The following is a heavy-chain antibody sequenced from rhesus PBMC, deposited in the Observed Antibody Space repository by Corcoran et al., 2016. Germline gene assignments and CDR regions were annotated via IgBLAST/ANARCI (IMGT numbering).Heavy chain of an antibody. J-gene: IGHJ4*01. Sequence: QVQLQESGPGLVKPSETLSLTCAVSGYSISSGYGWSWIRQPPGKGLEWIGYIGGSSGSTNYNPSLKSRVTISKDTSKNQFSLKLSSVTAADTAVYYCSRGSYGIFDYLGQGVLVTVSS. CDR1: GYSISSGYG. V-gene: IGHV4-127*01. D-gene: IGHD4-4*01. CDR2: IGGSSGST. CDR3: SRGSYGIFDY.